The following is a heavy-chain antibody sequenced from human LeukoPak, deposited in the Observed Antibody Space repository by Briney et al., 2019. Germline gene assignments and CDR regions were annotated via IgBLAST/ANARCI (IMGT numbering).Heavy chain of an antibody. J-gene: IGHJ4*02. CDR2: IYPGDSST. V-gene: IGHV5-51*01. Sequence: GESLKISCKTSGYSFTSYRIGWVRQMPGKGLEWMGIIYPGDSSTNYSPSFQGQVTISADKSISTAYLQWSSLKASDTAMYYCARHPIDYGSGSYFDYWGQGTLVTVSS. CDR1: GYSFTSYR. D-gene: IGHD3-10*01. CDR3: ARHPIDYGSGSYFDY.